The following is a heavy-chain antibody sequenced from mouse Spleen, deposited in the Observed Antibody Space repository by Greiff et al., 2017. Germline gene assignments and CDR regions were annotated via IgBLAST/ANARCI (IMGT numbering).Heavy chain of an antibody. J-gene: IGHJ4*01. CDR1: GYTFTSYW. Sequence: VQLQQPGAELVKPGASVKMSCTASGYTFTSYWITWVKQRPGQGLEWIGDIYPGSGSTNYNEKFKSKATLTVDTSSNTAYMQLSSLTSEDSAVYYCAKGGGPYAMDYWGQGTSVTVSS. CDR2: IYPGSGST. CDR3: AKGGGPYAMDY. D-gene: IGHD1-1*02. V-gene: IGHV1-55*01.